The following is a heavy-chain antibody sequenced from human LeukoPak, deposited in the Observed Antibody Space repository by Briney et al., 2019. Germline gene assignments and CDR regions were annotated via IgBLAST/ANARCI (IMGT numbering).Heavy chain of an antibody. CDR3: ARPGPGAVEVYFDC. D-gene: IGHD3-10*01. J-gene: IGHJ4*02. CDR1: GGSISSSSYY. Sequence: SETLSLTYTVSGGSISSSSYYWGWIRQPPGKGLEWIGSIYYSGSTYYNPSLKSRVTISVDTSKNQFSLKLSSVTAADTAVYYCARPGPGAVEVYFDCWGQGTLVTVSS. V-gene: IGHV4-39*01. CDR2: IYYSGST.